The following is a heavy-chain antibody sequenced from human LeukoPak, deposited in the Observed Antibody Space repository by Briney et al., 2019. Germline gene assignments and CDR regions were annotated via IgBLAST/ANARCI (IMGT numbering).Heavy chain of an antibody. CDR2: IDSSSRYT. Sequence: TSGGSLRLSCAASGFTFSTYTMNWVRQAPGKGLEWVSSIDSSSRYTYFADSLKGRFTISRDNTKNSLYLQMNSLRAEDAAVYYCARCRPDIAVVVAAPDAFDVWGQGTMVTVSS. CDR1: GFTFSTYT. D-gene: IGHD2-15*01. J-gene: IGHJ3*01. CDR3: ARCRPDIAVVVAAPDAFDV. V-gene: IGHV3-21*01.